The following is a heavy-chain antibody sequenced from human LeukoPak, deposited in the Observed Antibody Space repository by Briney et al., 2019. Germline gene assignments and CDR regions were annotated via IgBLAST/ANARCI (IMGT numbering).Heavy chain of an antibody. CDR3: ARDRELGY. CDR1: GDSISIYY. Sequence: SETLSLTCTVSGDSISIYYWSWIRQPPGKGLEWIGYIYNSGNTNYNPSLKSRVTISLDTSKNRFSLKLTSVTAADTAVYYCARDRELGYWGQGTLVTVSS. V-gene: IGHV4-59*01. CDR2: IYNSGNT. J-gene: IGHJ4*02. D-gene: IGHD3-10*01.